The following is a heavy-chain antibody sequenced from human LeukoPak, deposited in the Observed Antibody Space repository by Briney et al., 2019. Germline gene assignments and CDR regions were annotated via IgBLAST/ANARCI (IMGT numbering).Heavy chain of an antibody. Sequence: SETLSLTCTLSGGSISTYYWSWIRQPPGKGLEWIGYIYYSGSTNNNPSLKSRVTISVDTSKNQFSLKLSSVTAADTAVYYCARRITMVRGVIRADYFDYWGQGTLVTVSS. CDR3: ARRITMVRGVIRADYFDY. CDR2: IYYSGST. J-gene: IGHJ4*02. CDR1: GGSISTYY. D-gene: IGHD3-10*01. V-gene: IGHV4-59*08.